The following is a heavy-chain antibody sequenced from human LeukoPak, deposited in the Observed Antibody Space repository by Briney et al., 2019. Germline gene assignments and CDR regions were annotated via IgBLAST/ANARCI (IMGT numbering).Heavy chain of an antibody. D-gene: IGHD2-2*01. V-gene: IGHV3-9*01. Sequence: GGSLRLSCAASGFTFDDYAMHWVRQAPGKGLEWVSGISWNSGSIGYADSVKGRFTISRDNAKNSLYLQMNSLRAEDTALYYCARDRLSPNVFDYWGQGTLVTVSS. J-gene: IGHJ4*02. CDR1: GFTFDDYA. CDR3: ARDRLSPNVFDY. CDR2: ISWNSGSI.